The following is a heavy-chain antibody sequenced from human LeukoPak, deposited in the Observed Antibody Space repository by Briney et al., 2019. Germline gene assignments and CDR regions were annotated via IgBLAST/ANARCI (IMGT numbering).Heavy chain of an antibody. V-gene: IGHV3-48*04. CDR2: ISSSGSTI. Sequence: GGSLRLSCAASGFIFSSYWMNWVRQAPGKALEWVSYISSSGSTIYYADSVKGRFTISRDNAKNSLYLQMNSLRAEDTAVYYCAELGITMIGGVWGKGTTVTISS. CDR3: AELGITMIGGV. CDR1: GFIFSSYW. D-gene: IGHD3-10*02. J-gene: IGHJ6*04.